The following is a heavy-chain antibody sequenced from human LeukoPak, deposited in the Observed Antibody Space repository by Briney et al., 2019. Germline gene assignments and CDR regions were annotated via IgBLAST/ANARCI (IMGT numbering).Heavy chain of an antibody. Sequence: SETLRLSCAASGFTFSSYCMSWIRQPPGKGLEWIGYIYYSGSTNYNPSLKSRVTISVDTSKNQFSLKLSSVTAADTAVYYCARVRDSSGYDYYYYMDVWGKGTTITVSS. J-gene: IGHJ6*03. CDR2: IYYSGST. V-gene: IGHV4-59*01. CDR3: ARVRDSSGYDYYYYMDV. CDR1: GFTFSSYC. D-gene: IGHD3-22*01.